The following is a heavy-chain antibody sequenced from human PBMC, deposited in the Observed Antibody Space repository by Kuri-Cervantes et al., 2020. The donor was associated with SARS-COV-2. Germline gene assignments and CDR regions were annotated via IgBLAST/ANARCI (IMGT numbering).Heavy chain of an antibody. Sequence: GGSLRLSCKASGYSFTSYWIGWVRQMPGKGLEWMGIIYPGDSDTRYSPSFQGRVTISADKSISTAYLQWSSLKASDTAMYYCARSSTPSVVIATSPLDYWGQGTLVTVSS. CDR2: IYPGDSDT. CDR1: GYSFTSYW. V-gene: IGHV5-51*01. J-gene: IGHJ4*02. D-gene: IGHD2-21*01. CDR3: ARSSTPSVVIATSPLDY.